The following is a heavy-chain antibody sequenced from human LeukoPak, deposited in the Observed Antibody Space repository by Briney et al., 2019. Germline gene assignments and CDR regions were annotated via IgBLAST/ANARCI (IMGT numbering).Heavy chain of an antibody. CDR2: IYPGDSDT. J-gene: IGHJ4*02. V-gene: IGHV5-51*01. Sequence: GESLKISCQGSGYSFTSYWIAWVRQMPGKGLEWVGIIYPGDSDTRYSPSFQGQVTISVDRSISTAYLQWSTLKASDTAMYYCAKQQAWHFDSWGQGTLVTVSS. D-gene: IGHD5-12*01. CDR1: GYSFTSYW. CDR3: AKQQAWHFDS.